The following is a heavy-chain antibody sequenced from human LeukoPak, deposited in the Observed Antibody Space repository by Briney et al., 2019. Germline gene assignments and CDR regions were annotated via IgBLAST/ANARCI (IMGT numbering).Heavy chain of an antibody. CDR2: IRPDGSTF. CDR3: ATTFPYCADGTCAL. V-gene: IGHV3-7*01. CDR1: GLAFQNYW. Sequence: PGGSLRLSCVATGLAFQNYWMTGVRQARGKRPEGVATIRPDGSTFTYVDAVRGRFTISRDNPKNSLYLQMHSLRADDTAVYYCATTFPYCADGTCALGGQGTLVIVSS. J-gene: IGHJ1*01. D-gene: IGHD2-15*01.